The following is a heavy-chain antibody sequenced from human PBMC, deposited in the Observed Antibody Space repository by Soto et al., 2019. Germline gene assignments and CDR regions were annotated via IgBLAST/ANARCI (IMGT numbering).Heavy chain of an antibody. Sequence: PGGSLRLSCAASGFTFSSYSMNWVRQAPGKGLEWVSYISSSSSTIYYADPVKGRFTISRDNAKNSLYLQMNSLRDEDTAVYYCATKTYSSSAGDYWGQGTLVTVSS. CDR1: GFTFSSYS. J-gene: IGHJ4*02. CDR2: ISSSSSTI. D-gene: IGHD6-6*01. V-gene: IGHV3-48*02. CDR3: ATKTYSSSAGDY.